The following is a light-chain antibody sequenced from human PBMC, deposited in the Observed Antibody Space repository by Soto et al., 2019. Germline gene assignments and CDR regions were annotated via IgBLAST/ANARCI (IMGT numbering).Light chain of an antibody. J-gene: IGLJ2*01. Sequence: QSALTQPPSASGSPGQSVTISCTGTSSDVGGYNYVSWYQQHPGKAPKLMIYEVSKRPSGVPDRFSGSKSGNTASLTVSGLQVEDEDDYYCSSFEASNNLLFGGGTKVTVL. CDR1: SSDVGGYNY. CDR2: EVS. V-gene: IGLV2-8*01. CDR3: SSFEASNNLL.